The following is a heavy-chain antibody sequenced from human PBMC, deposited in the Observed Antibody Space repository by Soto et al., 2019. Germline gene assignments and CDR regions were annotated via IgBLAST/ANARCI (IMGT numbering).Heavy chain of an antibody. J-gene: IGHJ4*02. CDR3: AKDPDYYDSSGYYCAVDY. Sequence: MRLSCAASGFTFSSYAMSWVRQAPGKGLEWVSSISGSGGSTYYADSVKGRFTISRDNSKNTLYLQMNGLRAEDTAVYYCAKDPDYYDSSGYYCAVDYWGEGTLVTVSS. CDR1: GFTFSSYA. D-gene: IGHD3-22*01. V-gene: IGHV3-23*01. CDR2: ISGSGGST.